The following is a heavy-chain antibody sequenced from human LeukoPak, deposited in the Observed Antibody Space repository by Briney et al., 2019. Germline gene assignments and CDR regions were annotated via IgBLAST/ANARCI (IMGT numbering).Heavy chain of an antibody. J-gene: IGHJ4*02. D-gene: IGHD6-13*01. CDR2: IYYSGST. V-gene: IGHV4-59*01. Sequence: PSETLSLTCTVSGESISGFYWTWIRQPPGKGLEWIGYIYYSGSTNYNPSLKSRVTISVDTSKNQFSLKLSSVTAADTAVYYCARRGYSSSWYFDYWGQGTLVTVSS. CDR1: GESISGFY. CDR3: ARRGYSSSWYFDY.